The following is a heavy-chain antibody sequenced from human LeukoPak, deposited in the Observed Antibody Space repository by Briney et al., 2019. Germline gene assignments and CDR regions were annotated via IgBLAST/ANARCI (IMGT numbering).Heavy chain of an antibody. Sequence: PGGSLRLSCVASGFTFSSSSMNWVRQAPGKGLEWVSSINSISTYIYYADSLRGRFTISRANADNSLYLQMNSLRAEDTAVYYCARDIADTGAIHAFDLWGQGTMVTVSS. V-gene: IGHV3-21*01. CDR1: GFTFSSSS. D-gene: IGHD5-18*01. J-gene: IGHJ3*01. CDR3: ARDIADTGAIHAFDL. CDR2: INSISTYI.